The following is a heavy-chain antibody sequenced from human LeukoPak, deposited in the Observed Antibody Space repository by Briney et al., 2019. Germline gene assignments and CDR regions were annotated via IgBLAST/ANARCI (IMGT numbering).Heavy chain of an antibody. CDR1: GFTFSSYW. J-gene: IGHJ4*02. V-gene: IGHV3-7*03. D-gene: IGHD1-26*01. Sequence: GGSLRLSCAASGFTFSSYWMSWVRQAPGKGLEWVANIKQDGSEKYYVDSVKGRFTISRDNAKNSLYLQMNSLRAEDTAVYYCARDQFPAWELPGPCDYWGQGTLVTVSS. CDR3: ARDQFPAWELPGPCDY. CDR2: IKQDGSEK.